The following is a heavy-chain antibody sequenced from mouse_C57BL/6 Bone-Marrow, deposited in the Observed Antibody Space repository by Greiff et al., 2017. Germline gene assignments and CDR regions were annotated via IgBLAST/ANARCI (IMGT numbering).Heavy chain of an antibody. Sequence: VQLQQSGAELVRPGSSVKLSCKASGYTFTSYWMHWVKQRPIQGLEWIGNIDPSDSETHYNQKFKDKATLTVDKSSSTAYMQLSSLTSEDSAVYYCAMRTGFYAMDYWGQGTSVTVSS. CDR1: GYTFTSYW. J-gene: IGHJ4*01. CDR2: IDPSDSET. CDR3: AMRTGFYAMDY. D-gene: IGHD4-1*01. V-gene: IGHV1-52*01.